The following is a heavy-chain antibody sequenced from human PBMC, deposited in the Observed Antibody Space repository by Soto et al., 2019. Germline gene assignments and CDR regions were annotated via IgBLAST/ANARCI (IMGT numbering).Heavy chain of an antibody. J-gene: IGHJ4*02. CDR1: GGSVTNSSYY. V-gene: IGHV4-39*01. Sequence: WETLSLTCTVSGGSVTNSSYYWGWIRQSPGKGLEWIGSVYYRGRSYSKSSVKSRVTISVDTSKNQFSLNFNSVTASDTALYYCVSQRTTVLTQAYFDYWGPGALVTVSS. CDR3: VSQRTTVLTQAYFDY. CDR2: VYYRGRS. D-gene: IGHD4-17*01.